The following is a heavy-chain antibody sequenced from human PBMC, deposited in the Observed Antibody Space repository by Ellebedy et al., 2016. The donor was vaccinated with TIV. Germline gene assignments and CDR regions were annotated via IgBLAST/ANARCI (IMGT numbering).Heavy chain of an antibody. D-gene: IGHD6-19*01. CDR3: AEGYSSGWYHY. V-gene: IGHV4-34*01. Sequence: MPSETLSLTCAVYGGSFSGYYWSWIRQPPGKGLEWIGEINHSGSTNYNPSLKSRVTISVDTSKNQFSLKLSSVTAADTAVYYCAEGYSSGWYHYWGQGTLVTVSS. CDR2: INHSGST. J-gene: IGHJ4*02. CDR1: GGSFSGYY.